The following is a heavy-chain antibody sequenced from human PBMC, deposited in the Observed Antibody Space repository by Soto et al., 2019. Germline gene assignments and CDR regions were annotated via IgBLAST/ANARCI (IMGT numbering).Heavy chain of an antibody. D-gene: IGHD3-22*01. V-gene: IGHV1-69*13. CDR1: GGTFSSYV. CDR3: ARDGYDSSGYFDI. CDR2: IIPIFGTA. J-gene: IGHJ3*02. Sequence: SVKVSCKASGGTFSSYVISWMRQAPGQGLEWMGGIIPIFGTANYAQKFQGRVTITADESTSTAYMELSSLRSEDTAVYYCARDGYDSSGYFDIWGQGTMVTVSS.